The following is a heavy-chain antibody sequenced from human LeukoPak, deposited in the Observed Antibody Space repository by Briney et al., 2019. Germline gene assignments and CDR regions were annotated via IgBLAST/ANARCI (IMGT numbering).Heavy chain of an antibody. CDR3: ARIRDGYNDAYDI. CDR2: SSPNNGNR. Sequence: ASVKVSCKTSGYTFTTYGISWVRQAPGQGLEWMGWSSPNNGNRDYAQKFQGRVTMTTDTSTATAYMELSSLRSEDTAIYYCARIRDGYNDAYDIWGQGTVVTVPS. J-gene: IGHJ3*02. CDR1: GYTFTTYG. D-gene: IGHD5-24*01. V-gene: IGHV1-18*01.